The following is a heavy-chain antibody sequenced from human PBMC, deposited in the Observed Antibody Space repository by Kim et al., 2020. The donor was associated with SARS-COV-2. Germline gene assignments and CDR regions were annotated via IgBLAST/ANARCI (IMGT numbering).Heavy chain of an antibody. D-gene: IGHD4-17*01. CDR2: INPNSGGT. CDR1: GYTFTGYY. Sequence: ASVKVSCKASGYTFTGYYMHWVRQAPGQGLEWMGWINPNSGGTNYAQKFQGRVTMTRDTSISTAYMELSRLRSDDTAVYYCAREFTVTTNYYFDYWGQGTLVTVSS. J-gene: IGHJ4*02. V-gene: IGHV1-2*02. CDR3: AREFTVTTNYYFDY.